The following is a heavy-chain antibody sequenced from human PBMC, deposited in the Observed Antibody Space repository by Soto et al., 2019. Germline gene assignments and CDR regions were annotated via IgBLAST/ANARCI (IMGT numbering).Heavy chain of an antibody. J-gene: IGHJ4*02. CDR1: GGSINMSNYF. CDR3: ARLGWGNGDSDY. D-gene: IGHD2-21*01. V-gene: IGHV4-39*01. Sequence: HLQLQESGPGLVKPSETLSLTCIVSGGSINMSNYFWGWIRQPPGKGLEWIGSILYTGTTSYNSSLKSRVTISVDTSKNQFSLRLTSVTATDTALYYCARLGWGNGDSDYWGQGTLVTVSS. CDR2: ILYTGTT.